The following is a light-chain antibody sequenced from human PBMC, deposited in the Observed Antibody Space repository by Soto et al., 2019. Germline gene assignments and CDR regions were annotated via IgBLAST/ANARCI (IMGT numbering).Light chain of an antibody. V-gene: IGKV3-20*01. CDR3: QQYGSSPRT. Sequence: EIVLTQSPGTLSLSPGKGATLSCRASQSISSSYLAWYQQRPGQAPRLLIYGASTRATGIPARFSGSGSGTEFTLTISSLQSEDFAVYYCQQYGSSPRTFGQGTKVDI. J-gene: IGKJ1*01. CDR1: QSISSSY. CDR2: GAS.